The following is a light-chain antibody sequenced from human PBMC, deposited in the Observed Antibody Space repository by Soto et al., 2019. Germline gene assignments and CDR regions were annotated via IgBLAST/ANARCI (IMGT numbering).Light chain of an antibody. CDR2: GGF. V-gene: IGKV1-12*01. J-gene: IGKJ1*01. CDR1: QGISGW. CDR3: QQAYTWPPT. Sequence: DLQMTQSPSSVSASVGDTVIITCRASQGISGWLAWYQQRPGKAPDLLISGGFRLQSGVPSRFSGSGFETVYTLTISSLQPEDFATYYCQQAYTWPPTFGQGTKVEVK.